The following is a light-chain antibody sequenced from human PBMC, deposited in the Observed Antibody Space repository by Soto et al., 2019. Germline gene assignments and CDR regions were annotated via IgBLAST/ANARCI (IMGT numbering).Light chain of an antibody. CDR1: QSVSSN. Sequence: EIVMTQSPATLSVSPGERATLSCRASQSVSSNLAWYQQKPGQSPRLFIYGASTRATGIPARFSGSGSGTEFNLNISSLQSEDFAVYYCQQYNNWPQLTFGGGTKVEIK. J-gene: IGKJ4*01. V-gene: IGKV3-15*01. CDR2: GAS. CDR3: QQYNNWPQLT.